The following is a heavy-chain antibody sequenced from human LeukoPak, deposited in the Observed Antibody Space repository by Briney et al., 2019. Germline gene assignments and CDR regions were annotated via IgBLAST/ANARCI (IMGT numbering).Heavy chain of an antibody. CDR1: GFTFSSNA. CDR2: ISGSGGGT. V-gene: IGHV3-23*01. Sequence: GGSLRLSCAASGFTFSSNAMSWVRQAPGKGLEWVSGISGSGGGTHYADSVKGRFIITRDNSENTLYLQMNSLRAEDTAVYYCAKGGSTWSAYFQHWGQGTLVIVSS. D-gene: IGHD6-13*01. J-gene: IGHJ1*01. CDR3: AKGGSTWSAYFQH.